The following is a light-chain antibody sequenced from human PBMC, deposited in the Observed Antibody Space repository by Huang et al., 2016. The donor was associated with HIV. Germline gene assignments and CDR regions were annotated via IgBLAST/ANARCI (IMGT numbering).Light chain of an antibody. CDR1: QSLLHSNGYNY. J-gene: IGKJ1*01. V-gene: IGKV2-28*01. CDR2: SGS. Sequence: DIVMTQSPLSLPVTPGEPASISCRSSQSLLHSNGYNYLDWYLQKPGRSPQLLIHSGSNRASGVPDRFSGSGTGTDFTRKISRVEAEDFGVYYCMQALQTPPTFGQGTKVEIK. CDR3: MQALQTPPT.